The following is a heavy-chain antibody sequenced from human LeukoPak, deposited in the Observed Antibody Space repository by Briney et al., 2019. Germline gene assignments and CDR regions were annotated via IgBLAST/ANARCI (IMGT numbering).Heavy chain of an antibody. CDR1: GYTFTSYD. CDR2: MNPNSGNT. Sequence: GASVKVSCKASGYTFTSYDINWVRQATGQGLEWMGWMNPNSGNTGYAQKFQGRDTMTRNTSISTAYMELSSLRSEDTAVYYCARGYCSSTSCYVWFDPWGQGTLVTVSS. D-gene: IGHD2-2*01. V-gene: IGHV1-8*01. CDR3: ARGYCSSTSCYVWFDP. J-gene: IGHJ5*02.